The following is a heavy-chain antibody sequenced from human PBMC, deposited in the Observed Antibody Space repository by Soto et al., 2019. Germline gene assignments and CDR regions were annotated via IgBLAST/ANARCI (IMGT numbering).Heavy chain of an antibody. J-gene: IGHJ3*02. CDR2: IIHTFGTA. Sequence: QVQLVQSGAEVKKPGSSVKVSCKASGGTFSSYAISWVRQAPGQGLEWMGGIIHTFGTANYAQKLQGRVTITADESTSTAYMELSSMRSEDTAVYYCARDSYYDSGGYYYYQTGPAFDIWGQGTMVTVSS. D-gene: IGHD3-22*01. V-gene: IGHV1-69*01. CDR3: ARDSYYDSGGYYYYQTGPAFDI. CDR1: GGTFSSYA.